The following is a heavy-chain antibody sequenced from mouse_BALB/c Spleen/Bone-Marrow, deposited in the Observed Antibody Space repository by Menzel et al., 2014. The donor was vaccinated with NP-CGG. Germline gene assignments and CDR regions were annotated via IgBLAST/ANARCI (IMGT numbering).Heavy chain of an antibody. D-gene: IGHD2-10*02. V-gene: IGHV2-6-7*01. CDR1: GFSLTDYG. Sequence: VQLKESGPGLVAPSQSLSITCTVSGFSLTDYGINWVRQPPGKGLEWLGMIWGDGTTDYNSALRSRLSINKGNSRSQVFLKMNSLQTDDTARYYCAREKYGNYYAMGYWGQGTSVTVSS. J-gene: IGHJ4*01. CDR2: IWGDGTT. CDR3: AREKYGNYYAMGY.